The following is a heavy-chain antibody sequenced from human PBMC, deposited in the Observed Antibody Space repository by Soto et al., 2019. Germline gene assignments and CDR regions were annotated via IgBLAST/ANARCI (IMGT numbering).Heavy chain of an antibody. CDR3: AREASVLIPAAQPSRFDS. CDR1: GYSFMKYG. D-gene: IGHD2-2*01. V-gene: IGHV1-18*01. CDR2: ISPYSGYT. J-gene: IGHJ4*02. Sequence: GASVKVSCKGFGYSFMKYGINWVRQAPGQGLEWVGWISPYSGYTHSAQKFYGRLTLTTDTAASTAYMELRILRSADTALYYCAREASVLIPAAQPSRFDSWGQGTLVTV.